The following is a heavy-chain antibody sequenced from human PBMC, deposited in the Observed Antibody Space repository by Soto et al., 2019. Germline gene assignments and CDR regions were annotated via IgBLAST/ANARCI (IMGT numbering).Heavy chain of an antibody. Sequence: EVQLLESGGGLVQPGGSLRLSCAASGLTFGSHAMIWVRQAPGKGREWVSAISGGGGSAYYADSVKGRFTISGDNSINTLYLQMNGLRAEDTALYYCAKEPYSDFWSAYYYFDYWGQGTLVTVSS. J-gene: IGHJ4*02. V-gene: IGHV3-23*01. CDR2: ISGGGGSA. CDR3: AKEPYSDFWSAYYYFDY. D-gene: IGHD3-3*01. CDR1: GLTFGSHA.